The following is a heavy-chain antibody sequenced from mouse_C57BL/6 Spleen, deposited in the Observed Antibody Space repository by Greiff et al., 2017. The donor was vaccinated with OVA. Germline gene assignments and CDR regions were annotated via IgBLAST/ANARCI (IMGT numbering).Heavy chain of an antibody. V-gene: IGHV1-69*01. J-gene: IGHJ2*01. CDR3: ALKQGGWYYFDY. Sequence: VQLQQSGAELVMPGASVKLSCKASGYTFTSYWMHWVKQRPGQGLEWIGEIDPSDSYTNYNQKFKGKSTFTVDKSSSTAYMQLSSLTSEDSAVYYGALKQGGWYYFDYWGQGTTLTVSS. CDR1: GYTFTSYW. CDR2: IDPSDSYT. D-gene: IGHD1-3*01.